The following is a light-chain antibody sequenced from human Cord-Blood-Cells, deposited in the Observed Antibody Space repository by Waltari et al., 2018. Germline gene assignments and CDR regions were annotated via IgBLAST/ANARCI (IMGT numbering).Light chain of an antibody. J-gene: IGKJ5*01. CDR1: PSRSSY. V-gene: IGKV3-11*02. Sequence: ETALTQSPPTLSLSPGERATLSSRATPSRSSYLACYQQQPGQAPSLLIYDASNRATCIPARLSGSGSARAFTLPISSLEPEDFAVYYCQQRSNRSPITFGQGTRLEIK. CDR3: QQRSNRSPIT. CDR2: DAS.